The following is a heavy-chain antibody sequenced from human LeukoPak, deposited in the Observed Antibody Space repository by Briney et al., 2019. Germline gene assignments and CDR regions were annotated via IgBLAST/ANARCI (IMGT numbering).Heavy chain of an antibody. CDR2: ISSSSSYI. J-gene: IGHJ6*03. D-gene: IGHD3-3*01. CDR3: VVLEWLIGYYYYMDV. Sequence: GGSLRLSCAPSGFTFSSYSMNWVRQAPGKGLEWVSSISSSSSYIYYADSVKGRFTISRDNAKNSLYLQMNSLRAEDTAVYYCVVLEWLIGYYYYMDVWGKGTTVTVSS. V-gene: IGHV3-21*01. CDR1: GFTFSSYS.